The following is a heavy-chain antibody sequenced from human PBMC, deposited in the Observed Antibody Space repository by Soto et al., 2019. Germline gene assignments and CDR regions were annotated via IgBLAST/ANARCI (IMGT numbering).Heavy chain of an antibody. J-gene: IGHJ6*02. D-gene: IGHD3-3*01. CDR2: IWYDGSNK. CDR1: GFTFSSYA. Sequence: GGSLRLSCSASGFTFSSYAMHWVRQAPGKGLEWVAVIWYDGSNKYYADSVKGRFTISRDNSKNTLYLQMNSLRAEDTAVYYCARDVSLRYYDFWSGPPKDGMDVWGQGTTVTVSS. V-gene: IGHV3-33*08. CDR3: ARDVSLRYYDFWSGPPKDGMDV.